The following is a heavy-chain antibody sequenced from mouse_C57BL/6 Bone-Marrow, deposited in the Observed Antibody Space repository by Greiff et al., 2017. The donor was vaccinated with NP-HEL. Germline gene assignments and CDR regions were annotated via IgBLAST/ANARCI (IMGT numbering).Heavy chain of an antibody. J-gene: IGHJ4*01. CDR1: GYTFTSYW. Sequence: QVQLQQPGAELVKPGASVKLSCTASGYTFTSYWMHWVKQRPGQGLEWIGMIHPTSGSTNYNEKFKGKATMTVDKSSSTAYMQLSSLTSEDSAVYYSARKLGRYAMDYWGQGTSVTVSS. V-gene: IGHV1-64*01. CDR3: ARKLGRYAMDY. CDR2: IHPTSGST. D-gene: IGHD4-1*01.